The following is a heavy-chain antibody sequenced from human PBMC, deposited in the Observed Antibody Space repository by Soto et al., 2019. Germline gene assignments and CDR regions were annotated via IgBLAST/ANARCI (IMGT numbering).Heavy chain of an antibody. V-gene: IGHV3-30-3*01. J-gene: IGHJ4*02. Sequence: QVQLVESGGGVVQPGRSLRLSCAASGFTFSSYAMHWVRQAPGKGLEWVAVISYDGSNKYYADSVKGRFTISRDNSKNALYLQINSLRAEDTAVYYCARFCGGKVVALIPYFDYWGQGTLVTVSS. CDR1: GFTFSSYA. CDR3: ARFCGGKVVALIPYFDY. CDR2: ISYDGSNK. D-gene: IGHD3-22*01.